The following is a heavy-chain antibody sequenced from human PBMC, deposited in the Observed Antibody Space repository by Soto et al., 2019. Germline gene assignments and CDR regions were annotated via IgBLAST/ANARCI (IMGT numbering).Heavy chain of an antibody. Sequence: ASVKVSCKASGYTFTSYGISWVRQAPGQGLEWMGWISAYNGNTNYAQKLQGRVTMTTDTSTSTAYMELRSLRSDDTAVYYCARDVLYYDFWSGYYTDPNYYYYYGMDVWGQGTTVTVSS. CDR1: GYTFTSYG. D-gene: IGHD3-3*01. V-gene: IGHV1-18*04. J-gene: IGHJ6*02. CDR3: ARDVLYYDFWSGYYTDPNYYYYYGMDV. CDR2: ISAYNGNT.